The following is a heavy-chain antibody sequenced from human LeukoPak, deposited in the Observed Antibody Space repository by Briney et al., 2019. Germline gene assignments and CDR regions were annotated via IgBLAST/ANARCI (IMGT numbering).Heavy chain of an antibody. Sequence: GGSLRLSCAASGFTFSDYYMSWIRQASGKGLEWVSYISSSGNNIYYADSVKGRFTISRDNAKNSLFLQMHSLRAEDTAVYYCAREAGNSGSYSRVMDYWGQGTLVTVSS. CDR2: ISSSGNNI. CDR1: GFTFSDYY. D-gene: IGHD1-26*01. J-gene: IGHJ4*02. CDR3: AREAGNSGSYSRVMDY. V-gene: IGHV3-11*04.